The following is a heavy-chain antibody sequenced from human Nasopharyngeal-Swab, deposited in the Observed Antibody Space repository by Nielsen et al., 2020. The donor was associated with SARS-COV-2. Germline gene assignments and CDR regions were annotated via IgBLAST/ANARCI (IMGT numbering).Heavy chain of an antibody. D-gene: IGHD5-18*01. CDR3: ARDHPHTAIDY. J-gene: IGHJ4*02. CDR2: ISSSSSYI. V-gene: IGHV3-21*01. Sequence: RQPPGKGLEWVSSISSSSSYIYYADSVKGRFTISRDNAKNSLYLQMNSLRAEDTAVYYCARDHPHTAIDYWGQGTLVTVSS.